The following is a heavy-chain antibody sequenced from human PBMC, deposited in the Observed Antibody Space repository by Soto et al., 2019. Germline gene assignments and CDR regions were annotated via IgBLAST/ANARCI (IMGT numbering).Heavy chain of an antibody. Sequence: SETLSLTCTVSGGSISSDGYYWGWIRQPPGKGPEWIGSIYYTGPTYCTPSLKSRVAISVDTSKNQFSLWLSSVAATDTGVYFCARVPQPPTTTIDYRGKGPLLTLSS. CDR3: ARVPQPPTTTIDY. CDR2: IYYTGPT. D-gene: IGHD4-4*01. V-gene: IGHV4-39*01. J-gene: IGHJ4*02. CDR1: GGSISSDGYY.